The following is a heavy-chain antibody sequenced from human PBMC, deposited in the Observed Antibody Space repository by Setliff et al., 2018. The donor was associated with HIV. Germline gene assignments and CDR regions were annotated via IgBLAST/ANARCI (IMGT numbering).Heavy chain of an antibody. V-gene: IGHV3-23*01. Sequence: PGGSLRLSCKASGFSFRSYAMSWVRQAPGKGLEWVSGITGSGGSTYYADSVKGRSTISRDNSGDTLYLHINSLRAEDTAVYYCAKASRGEYYDNSGFFVTYSDYWGQGKLVTVSS. J-gene: IGHJ4*02. CDR1: GFSFRSYA. CDR3: AKASRGEYYDNSGFFVTYSDY. CDR2: ITGSGGST. D-gene: IGHD3-22*01.